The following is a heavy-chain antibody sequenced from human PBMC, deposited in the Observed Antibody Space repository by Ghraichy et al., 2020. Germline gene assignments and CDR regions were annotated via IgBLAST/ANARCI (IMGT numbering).Heavy chain of an antibody. Sequence: SETLSLTCAVSGGSVSNFYWTWIRQPPGKGPEWIGHIHYKGTSNHNPSLTSRVILSVDTSKNQVSLRLFSVTAADTATYFCARDLSYYYDTSGWGWFDPWGQGTTVIVSS. CDR2: IHYKGTS. CDR1: GGSVSNFY. V-gene: IGHV4-59*02. D-gene: IGHD3-22*01. J-gene: IGHJ5*02. CDR3: ARDLSYYYDTSGWGWFDP.